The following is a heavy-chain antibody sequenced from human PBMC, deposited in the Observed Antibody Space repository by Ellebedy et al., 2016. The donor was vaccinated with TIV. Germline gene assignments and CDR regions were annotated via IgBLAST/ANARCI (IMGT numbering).Heavy chain of an antibody. CDR3: ARVRRGSSGMDV. CDR1: GHIFTAYY. D-gene: IGHD6-13*01. V-gene: IGHV1-2*02. J-gene: IGHJ6*02. CDR2: INPDSGVT. Sequence: ASVKVSCKTSGHIFTAYYIHWVRQAPGQGLEWMGWINPDSGVTNFAQKFQGRVTMTRDTSVNTAYMELSRLEFDDTAVYYCARVRRGSSGMDVWGQGTAVTVSS.